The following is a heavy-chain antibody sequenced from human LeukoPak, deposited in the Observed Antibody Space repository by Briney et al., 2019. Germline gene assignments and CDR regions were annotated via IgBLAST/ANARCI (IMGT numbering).Heavy chain of an antibody. CDR2: INHSGST. CDR3: ARLEGSWKPSYYYYMDV. CDR1: GGSFSGYY. J-gene: IGHJ6*03. Sequence: SETLSLTCAVYGGSFSGYYWSWIRQPPGKGLEWIGEINHSGSTNYNPSLKSRVTISVDTSKNQFSLKLSSVTAADTAVYYCARLEGSWKPSYYYYMDVWGKGTTVTISS. D-gene: IGHD6-13*01. V-gene: IGHV4-34*01.